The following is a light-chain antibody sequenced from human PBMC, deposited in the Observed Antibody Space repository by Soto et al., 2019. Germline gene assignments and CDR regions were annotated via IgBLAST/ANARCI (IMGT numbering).Light chain of an antibody. CDR3: SSYAGGNNV. CDR2: EVN. J-gene: IGLJ1*01. V-gene: IGLV2-8*01. CDR1: SSDVGGYNY. Sequence: QSALTQPPSASGSPGQSVTISCTGTSSDVGGYNYVSWYQQHPGKVPKLMVYEVNKRPSGVPDRFSGSKSGNTASLTVSGIQAEEEADYYCSSYAGGNNVFGTGTKLTVL.